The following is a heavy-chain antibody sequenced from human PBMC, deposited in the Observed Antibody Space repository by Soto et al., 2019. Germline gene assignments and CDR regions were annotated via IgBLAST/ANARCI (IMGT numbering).Heavy chain of an antibody. V-gene: IGHV3-74*01. J-gene: IGHJ6*02. CDR3: ARVSYYYEEDYYYGMDV. CDR1: GFTFSSYW. CDR2: INSDGSST. Sequence: GGSLRLSCAASGFTFSSYWMHWVRQAPGKGLVWVSRINSDGSSTSYADSVKGRFTISRDNAKNTLYLQMNSLRAEDTAVYYCARVSYYYEEDYYYGMDVWGQGTTVTVSS. D-gene: IGHD3-22*01.